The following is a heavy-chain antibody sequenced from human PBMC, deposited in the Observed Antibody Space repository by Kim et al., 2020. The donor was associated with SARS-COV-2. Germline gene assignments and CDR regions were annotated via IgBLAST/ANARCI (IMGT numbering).Heavy chain of an antibody. D-gene: IGHD4-17*01. Sequence: YARKLQGRVTMTTDTSTNTAYMELRSLRSDDTAVYFCARENYGGNRYFDFWGQGTLITVSS. CDR3: ARENYGGNRYFDF. J-gene: IGHJ4*02. V-gene: IGHV1-18*01.